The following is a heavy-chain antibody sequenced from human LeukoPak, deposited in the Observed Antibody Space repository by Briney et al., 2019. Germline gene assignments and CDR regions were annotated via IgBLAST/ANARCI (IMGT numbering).Heavy chain of an antibody. J-gene: IGHJ3*01. CDR3: ARDWVWPFRRSMTNAFDV. V-gene: IGHV3-48*01. D-gene: IGHD2-21*01. Sequence: PGGSLRLSCAASGFTLSNYNMNWVRQAPGKGLEWVSYISTSSITKYYADSVKGRFTISRDNARNSLYLQMNSLRAEGTAVYYCARDWVWPFRRSMTNAFDVWGQGTMVTVSS. CDR2: ISTSSITK. CDR1: GFTLSNYN.